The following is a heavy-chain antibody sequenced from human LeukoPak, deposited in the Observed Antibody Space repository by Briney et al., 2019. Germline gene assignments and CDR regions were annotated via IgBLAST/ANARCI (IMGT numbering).Heavy chain of an antibody. CDR1: GGSISSYY. CDR3: LRDKAGSFYGSGGYHFNYNGMDV. D-gene: IGHD3-10*01. V-gene: IGHV4-4*07. CDR2: IYTSGST. J-gene: IGHJ6*02. Sequence: SETLSLTCTVSGGSISSYYWSWIRQPAGKGLEWIGRIYTSGSTNYNPSLKSRVTMSVDTSKNQFSLKLSSVTAADTAMYYCLRDKAGSFYGSGGYHFNYNGMDVWGQGTAVTVSS.